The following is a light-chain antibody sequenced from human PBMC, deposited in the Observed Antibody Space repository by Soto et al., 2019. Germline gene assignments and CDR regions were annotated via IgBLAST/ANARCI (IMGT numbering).Light chain of an antibody. CDR2: LGS. CDR1: QSRLYTGGYNY. V-gene: IGKV2-28*01. J-gene: IGKJ4*01. CDR3: MQALQTPLS. Sequence: DIVMTQSPLSLSVTPGEPASISCRSSQSRLYTGGYNYLDWYLQKPGQSPQLLVYLGSNRASGVPDRFSGSGSGTDFTLKISRVEAGDVGVYYCMQALQTPLSFGGGPQVEIK.